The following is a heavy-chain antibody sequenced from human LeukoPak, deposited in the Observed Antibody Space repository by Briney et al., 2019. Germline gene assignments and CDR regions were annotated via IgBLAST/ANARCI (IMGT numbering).Heavy chain of an antibody. V-gene: IGHV1-18*01. CDR1: GYISTGYG. Sequence: ASVKVSCKASGYISTGYGIGWVRQAPGQGLERMGWISAYNGNTDYAQKLQGRVTMTTDTSTSTAYMELRSLRSDDTAVYYCARCDSSGYWYGMDVWGQGTTVTVSS. CDR3: ARCDSSGYWYGMDV. CDR2: ISAYNGNT. J-gene: IGHJ6*02. D-gene: IGHD3-22*01.